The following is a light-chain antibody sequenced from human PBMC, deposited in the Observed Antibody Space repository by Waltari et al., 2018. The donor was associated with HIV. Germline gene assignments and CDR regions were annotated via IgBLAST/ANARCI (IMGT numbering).Light chain of an antibody. CDR2: EVG. CDR1: SSDVGGYNY. V-gene: IGLV2-14*01. J-gene: IGLJ1*01. CDR3: CSYAGSNTYL. Sequence: QSALTQPASVSGSPGQSITISCTGTSSDVGGYNYVSWYQQHPGKAPKLMIYEVGNRPSGVSNRFSGSKSGNTASLTISGLQAEDEADYYCCSYAGSNTYLFGTGTEVTVL.